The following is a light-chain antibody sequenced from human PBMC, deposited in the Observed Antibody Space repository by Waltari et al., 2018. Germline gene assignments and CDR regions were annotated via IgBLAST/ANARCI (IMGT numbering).Light chain of an antibody. CDR2: GAS. J-gene: IGKJ1*01. CDR1: QSISSN. Sequence: IVMTQSPATLSVSPGERATLSCRASQSISSNLAWHQQKPGQAPRLLIYGASTRATGVPARFSGSGSGTDFTLTIDSLQSEDFAVYYCQQHNSWPRTFGQGTKVEIK. CDR3: QQHNSWPRT. V-gene: IGKV3-15*01.